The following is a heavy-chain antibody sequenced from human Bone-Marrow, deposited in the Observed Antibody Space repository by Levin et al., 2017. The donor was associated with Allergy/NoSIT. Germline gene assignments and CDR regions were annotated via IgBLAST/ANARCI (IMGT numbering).Heavy chain of an antibody. CDR2: IIPFLSTP. Sequence: ASVKVSCKASGGTFSSYAFSWVRQAPGQGLEWVGGIIPFLSTPHYALRLEGRVTITADESTSTVYLELSRLTSEDTALYYCARDGRYNSGTLTLDYWGQGTLVTVSP. CDR1: GGTFSSYA. V-gene: IGHV1-69*13. CDR3: ARDGRYNSGTLTLDY. J-gene: IGHJ4*02. D-gene: IGHD3-10*01.